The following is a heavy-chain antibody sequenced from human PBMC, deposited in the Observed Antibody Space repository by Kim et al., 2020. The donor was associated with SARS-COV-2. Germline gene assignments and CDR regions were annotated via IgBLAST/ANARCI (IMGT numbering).Heavy chain of an antibody. V-gene: IGHV3-13*04. Sequence: GGSLRLSCEASGFTVSTYDMYWVRQATGKGLEWVSGIGYAGDLYYADSVRGRFTISRENGKNSLSLQMNSLRAGDTAVYYCGRAYPSMAPGGIASYYLDSWGQGTLVTVSS. CDR2: IGYAGDL. CDR1: GFTVSTYD. CDR3: GRAYPSMAPGGIASYYLDS. J-gene: IGHJ4*02. D-gene: IGHD2-15*01.